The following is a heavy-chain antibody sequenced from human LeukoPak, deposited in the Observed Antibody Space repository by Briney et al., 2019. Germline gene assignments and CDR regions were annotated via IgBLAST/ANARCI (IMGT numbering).Heavy chain of an antibody. CDR3: AKYYYGSGSYSSGYFDY. CDR1: GFTFSSFG. CDR2: ISYDGSIK. Sequence: GGSLRLSCAASGFTFSSFGMHWVRQAPGKGLEWVAFISYDGSIKYYADSVKGRFTISRDDSKNTLYLQMSGLRTEDTAVYYCAKYYYGSGSYSSGYFDYWGQGTLVTVSS. D-gene: IGHD3-10*01. J-gene: IGHJ4*02. V-gene: IGHV3-30*02.